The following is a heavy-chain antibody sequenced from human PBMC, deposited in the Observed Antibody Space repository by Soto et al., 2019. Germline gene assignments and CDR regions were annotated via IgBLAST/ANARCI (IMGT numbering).Heavy chain of an antibody. CDR1: GFTFSSYA. CDR3: AKYHPMIPPRPYFDY. J-gene: IGHJ4*02. Sequence: EVQLLESGGDLIQPGGSLRLSCAASGFTFSSYAMSWVRQAPGKGLGWVSAISSSGGSTFYADSVKGRFTISRDNSRKTLYLHINSLRAADTAVYYCAKYHPMIPPRPYFDYWGQGSLVTVSS. CDR2: ISSSGGST. D-gene: IGHD3-16*01. V-gene: IGHV3-23*01.